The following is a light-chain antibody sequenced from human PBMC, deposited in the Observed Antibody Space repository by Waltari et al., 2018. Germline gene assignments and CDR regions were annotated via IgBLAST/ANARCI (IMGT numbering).Light chain of an antibody. CDR3: QQYNNWPFT. Sequence: IVLTQSPATLSLSPGERATLSCRASQSVSSDLAWYQQKPGQAPRLLIYDASSRATGIPARFSGSGSGTDFTLTISTLEPEDFAVYYCQQYNNWPFTFGGGTKVEIK. CDR2: DAS. V-gene: IGKV3-11*01. CDR1: QSVSSD. J-gene: IGKJ4*01.